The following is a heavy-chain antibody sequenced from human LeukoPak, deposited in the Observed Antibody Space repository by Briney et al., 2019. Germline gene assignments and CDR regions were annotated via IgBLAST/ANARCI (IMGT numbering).Heavy chain of an antibody. D-gene: IGHD5-18*01. CDR3: AKPEGYSYDY. V-gene: IGHV3-30*18. Sequence: GRSLRLSCAASGFTFSSYGMHWVRQAPGKGLEWVAVISYDGSNKYYADSVKGRFTISRDNSKNTLYLQMNSLRAEDTAVYYCAKPEGYSYDYWAREPWSPSPQ. CDR2: ISYDGSNK. CDR1: GFTFSSYG. J-gene: IGHJ4*02.